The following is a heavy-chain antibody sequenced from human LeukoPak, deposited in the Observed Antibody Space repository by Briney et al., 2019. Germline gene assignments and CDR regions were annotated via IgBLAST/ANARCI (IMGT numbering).Heavy chain of an antibody. D-gene: IGHD2-21*02. CDR1: GFIFTNYD. Sequence: GGSLRLSCAASGFIFTNYDMNWARQAPGKGLEWVSGISGSGDTTDYADSVKGRFTISRDNSKNTLYLQMNSLRAGDTAVYYCAKDRIDRVTQVWGQGTLVTVSS. J-gene: IGHJ4*02. CDR3: AKDRIDRVTQV. V-gene: IGHV3-23*01. CDR2: ISGSGDTT.